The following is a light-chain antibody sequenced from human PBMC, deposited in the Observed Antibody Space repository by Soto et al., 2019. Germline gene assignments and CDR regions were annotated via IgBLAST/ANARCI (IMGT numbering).Light chain of an antibody. CDR2: KDS. CDR1: ALPKQY. CDR3: QSADSSGHVV. J-gene: IGLJ2*01. Sequence: SYELTQPPSVSVSPGQTARITCSGDALPKQYAYWYQQKPGQAPVLMIYKDSERPSGIPERFSGSSSGTTVTLTISGVQAEDDADYYCQSADSSGHVVFGGGTKLTVL. V-gene: IGLV3-25*03.